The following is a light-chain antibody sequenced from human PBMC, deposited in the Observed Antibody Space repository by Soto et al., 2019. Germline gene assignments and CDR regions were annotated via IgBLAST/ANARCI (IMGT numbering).Light chain of an antibody. V-gene: IGKV3-20*01. CDR1: QTLSNSF. CDR2: DTS. CDR3: QQYGTSEII. J-gene: IGKJ5*01. Sequence: EIVFAPSPGTLSLSPGERGTLSCKASQTLSNSFIAWYQQKPGRAPRLLIYDTSSRATGVPDRYSASGSGTDFTLTISRLEPEDFAVFFCQQYGTSEIIFGQGTRLEIK.